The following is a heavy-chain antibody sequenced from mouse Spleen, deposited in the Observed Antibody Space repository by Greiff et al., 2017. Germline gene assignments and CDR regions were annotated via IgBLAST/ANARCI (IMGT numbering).Heavy chain of an antibody. CDR2: IWAGGST. Sequence: VKLQESGPGLVAPSQSLSITCTVSGFSLTSYGVHWVRQPPGKGLEWLGVIWAGGSTNYNSALMSRLSISKDNSKSQVFLKMNSLQTDDTAMYYCARDGLGQEFAYWGQGTLVTVSA. D-gene: IGHD4-1*01. V-gene: IGHV2-9*02. J-gene: IGHJ3*01. CDR1: GFSLTSYG. CDR3: ARDGLGQEFAY.